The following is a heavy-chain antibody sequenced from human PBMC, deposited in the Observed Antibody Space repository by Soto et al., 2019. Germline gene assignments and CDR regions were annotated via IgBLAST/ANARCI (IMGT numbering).Heavy chain of an antibody. D-gene: IGHD6-13*01. J-gene: IGHJ6*02. V-gene: IGHV3-21*01. CDR3: ARDAGYSSSWYYYYYGMDV. CDR1: GFTFSSYS. CDR2: ISSSSSYI. Sequence: SGGSLRLSCAASGFTFSSYSMNWVRQAPGKGLEWVSSISSSSSYIYYADSVKGRFTISRDNAKNSPYLQMNSLRAEDTAVYYCARDAGYSSSWYYYYYGMDVWGQGTTVTVSS.